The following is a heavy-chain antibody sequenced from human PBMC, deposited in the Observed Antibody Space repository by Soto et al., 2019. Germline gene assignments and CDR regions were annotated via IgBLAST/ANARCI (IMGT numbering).Heavy chain of an antibody. V-gene: IGHV4-4*02. D-gene: IGHD6-19*01. CDR2: IYHSGNT. J-gene: IGHJ6*02. Sequence: SETLSLTCTVSGDSVTRSNWWSWVRQSPGKGLEWIGEIYHSGNTKYNPSLKSRVTISVDKSKNQFSLHLTSVTAADTAVYYCASSGWSEDFYYYYGMDVWGQGTTVTVFS. CDR1: GDSVTRSNW. CDR3: ASSGWSEDFYYYYGMDV.